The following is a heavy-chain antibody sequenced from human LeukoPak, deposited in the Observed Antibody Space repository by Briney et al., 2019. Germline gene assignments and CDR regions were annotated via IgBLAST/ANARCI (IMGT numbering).Heavy chain of an antibody. J-gene: IGHJ4*02. D-gene: IGHD1-26*01. CDR2: ISSSSTIK. V-gene: IGHV3-48*01. Sequence: PGGSLRLSXAASGFSFSSYSMKWVRQAPGKGLEWVSYISSSSTIKYYADSVKGRFTVSRDNAKNSLYLQMNSLRAEDTAVYYCAGTDSGSYSRWFDYWGQGTLVTVSS. CDR1: GFSFSSYS. CDR3: AGTDSGSYSRWFDY.